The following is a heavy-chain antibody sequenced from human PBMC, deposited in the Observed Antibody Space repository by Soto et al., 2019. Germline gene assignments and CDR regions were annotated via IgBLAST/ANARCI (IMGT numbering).Heavy chain of an antibody. CDR3: ARGHYYDSSGYYQDYFDY. Sequence: GGSLRLSCAASGFTFSSYGMHWVRQAPGKGLEWVAVIWYDGSNKYYADSVKGRFTISRDNSKNTLYLQMNSLRAEDTAVYYCARGHYYDSSGYYQDYFDYWGQGTLVTVSS. J-gene: IGHJ4*02. V-gene: IGHV3-33*01. CDR2: IWYDGSNK. D-gene: IGHD3-22*01. CDR1: GFTFSSYG.